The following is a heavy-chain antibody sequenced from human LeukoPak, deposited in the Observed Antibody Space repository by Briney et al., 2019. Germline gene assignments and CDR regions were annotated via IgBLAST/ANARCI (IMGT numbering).Heavy chain of an antibody. CDR1: GYRFTNYW. Sequence: GESLKISCKGSGYRFTNYWIGWVRQMPGKGLEWMGIIFPGDSDTRYSPSFQGQVTISADKSTSTAYLQWTSLMASDTAMYYCAIGLSGGDWGDVSDIWGQGTMVTVSS. CDR3: AIGLSGGDWGDVSDI. J-gene: IGHJ3*02. D-gene: IGHD3/OR15-3a*01. CDR2: IFPGDSDT. V-gene: IGHV5-51*01.